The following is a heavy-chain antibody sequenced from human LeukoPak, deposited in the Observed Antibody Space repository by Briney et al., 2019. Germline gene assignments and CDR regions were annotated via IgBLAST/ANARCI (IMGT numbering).Heavy chain of an antibody. CDR3: ARRGSYFVGAFDI. V-gene: IGHV3-48*01. CDR1: GFTFSSYS. J-gene: IGHJ3*02. Sequence: GGSLRLSCAASGFTFSSYSMNWVRQAPGKGLEWVSYISSSSSTIYYADSVKGRFTISRDNAKNSLYLQMNSLRAEDTAVYYCARRGSYFVGAFDIWGQGTMVTVSS. D-gene: IGHD1-26*01. CDR2: ISSSSSTI.